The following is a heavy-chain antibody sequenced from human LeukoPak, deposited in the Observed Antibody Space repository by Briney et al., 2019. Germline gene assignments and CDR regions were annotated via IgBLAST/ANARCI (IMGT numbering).Heavy chain of an antibody. CDR1: GFTFSSYW. V-gene: IGHV3-74*03. D-gene: IGHD6-19*01. J-gene: IGHJ5*02. Sequence: GGSLRLSCAASGFTFSSYWMHWVRQTPGKGLVWVSRINSDGSSTTYADSVRGRFTISRDNAKNTLYLQMNSLRAVDTAVYYCTRELGYSSGWRKNWFDPWGQGTLVTVSS. CDR3: TRELGYSSGWRKNWFDP. CDR2: INSDGSST.